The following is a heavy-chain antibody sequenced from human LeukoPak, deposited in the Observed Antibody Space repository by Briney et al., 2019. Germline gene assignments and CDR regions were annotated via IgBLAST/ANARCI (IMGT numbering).Heavy chain of an antibody. CDR1: GFTFSSYA. J-gene: IGHJ4*02. V-gene: IGHV3-23*01. D-gene: IGHD5-12*01. CDR2: ISGSGGST. CDR3: AKDGVATIMGGYFDY. Sequence: GGSLRLSCAASGFTFSSYAMSWVRQAPGKGLEWVSGISGSGGSTYYADSVKGRFTISRDNSKNTLYLQMNSLRAEDTAVYYCAKDGVATIMGGYFDYWGQGTLVTVSS.